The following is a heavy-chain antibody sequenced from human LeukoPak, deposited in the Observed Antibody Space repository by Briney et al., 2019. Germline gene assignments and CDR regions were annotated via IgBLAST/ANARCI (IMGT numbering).Heavy chain of an antibody. CDR2: INHSGNT. D-gene: IGHD6-13*01. V-gene: IGHV4-34*01. J-gene: IGHJ6*02. CDR3: ARGQPRSYSSSWYYYYGMDV. Sequence: SETLSLTCAVYGGSFSGYYWNWIRQPPGKGLEWIGEINHSGNTNYNPSLKSRVTISLDTSKNQFSLKLSSVTAADTAVYYCARGQPRSYSSSWYYYYGMDVWGQGTTVTVPS. CDR1: GGSFSGYY.